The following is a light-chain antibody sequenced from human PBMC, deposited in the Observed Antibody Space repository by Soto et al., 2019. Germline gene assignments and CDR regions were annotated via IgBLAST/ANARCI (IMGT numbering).Light chain of an antibody. CDR3: QQYNSYSPT. Sequence: MQMTQSASILFASVGDRVTITCRASQSIDRWLAWYQQKPGKAPKVLIWDASSLQRGVPSRFSGSGSGTEFTLTISGLQPGDSATYYCQQYNSYSPTFGQGTKVDIK. CDR1: QSIDRW. J-gene: IGKJ1*01. V-gene: IGKV1-5*01. CDR2: DAS.